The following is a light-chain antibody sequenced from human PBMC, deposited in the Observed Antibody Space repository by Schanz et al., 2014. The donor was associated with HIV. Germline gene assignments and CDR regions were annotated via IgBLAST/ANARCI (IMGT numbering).Light chain of an antibody. V-gene: IGKV3-11*01. CDR1: QSVSSY. CDR2: GAS. J-gene: IGKJ4*01. Sequence: EIVLTQSPVILSLSPGERATLSCRASQSVSSYLAWYQQKPGQAPRLLIYGASSRATGIPDRFSGSGSGTDFTLTISSLEPEDFAVYYCQQRTSWPLTFGGGTRVEIK. CDR3: QQRTSWPLT.